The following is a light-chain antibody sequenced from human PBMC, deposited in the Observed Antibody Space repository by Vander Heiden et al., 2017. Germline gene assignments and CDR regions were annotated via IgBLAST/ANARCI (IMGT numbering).Light chain of an antibody. Sequence: EIVLTQSPGTLSLSPGERATLSCRASQSVSSSYLAWYQQKPGQAPRLLIYGASSRATGIPDRFSGSGSGTDFTLTISRLEPEDFAVYYCQQYGSAPLGFIFGPGTKVDIK. J-gene: IGKJ3*01. CDR1: QSVSSSY. CDR2: GAS. CDR3: QQYGSAPLGFI. V-gene: IGKV3-20*01.